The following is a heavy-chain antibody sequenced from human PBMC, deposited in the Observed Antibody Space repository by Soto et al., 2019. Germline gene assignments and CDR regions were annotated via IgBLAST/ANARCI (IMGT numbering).Heavy chain of an antibody. CDR3: ASTWSNYDFWEV. Sequence: NPSETLSLTCTVSGSPISSGYYWGWIRQPPGKGLEWIGSIYHSGSTSYNPPLKSRVTISVDSSKTHFSLRLTSVTAADTAVYYCASTWSNYDFWEVWGQGTSVTVSS. V-gene: IGHV4-38-2*02. D-gene: IGHD3-3*01. CDR2: IYHSGST. CDR1: GSPISSGYY. J-gene: IGHJ6*02.